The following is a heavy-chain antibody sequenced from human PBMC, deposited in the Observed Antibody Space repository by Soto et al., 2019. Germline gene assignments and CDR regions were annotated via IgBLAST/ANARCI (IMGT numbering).Heavy chain of an antibody. D-gene: IGHD1-1*01. CDR3: ARERTGDPTFFDY. Sequence: QVQLQESGPGLVKPSETLSLTCTVSGGSVSSSNYYWSWIRQPPGKGLVWLGYIYYSGSASYNPSLKSRITVSVDTSKNQFSLKLSSVTAADTAVYYCARERTGDPTFFDYWGQGTLVTVSS. J-gene: IGHJ4*02. V-gene: IGHV4-61*01. CDR2: IYYSGSA. CDR1: GGSVSSSNYY.